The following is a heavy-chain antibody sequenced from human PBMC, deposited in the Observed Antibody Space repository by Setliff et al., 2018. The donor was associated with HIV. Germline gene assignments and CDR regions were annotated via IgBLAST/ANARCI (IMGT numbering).Heavy chain of an antibody. V-gene: IGHV1-69*06. CDR1: GDTFNNYA. CDR2: IIPIFGTA. J-gene: IGHJ4*02. Sequence: SVKVSCKASGDTFNNYAISWVRQAPGQGLEWMGGIIPIFGTANYAQKFEGRVTITADKSTSGASMEVSRLQSEDTAVYYCVKVTYYSLGSYSLDQWGQETLVTVSS. D-gene: IGHD3-10*01. CDR3: VKVTYYSLGSYSLDQ.